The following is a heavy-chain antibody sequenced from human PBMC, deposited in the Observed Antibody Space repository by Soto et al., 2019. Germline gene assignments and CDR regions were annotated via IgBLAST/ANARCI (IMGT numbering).Heavy chain of an antibody. Sequence: QITLKESGPTLVKPTQTLTLTCTFSGFSLSTSGVGVGWIRQPPGKALEWLALIYWDDDKRYSPSLKSRLTITKDTSKNHVVLTMTNMDPVDTATYYCAHSPLVEMATGAEYFQHWGQGTLVTVSS. V-gene: IGHV2-5*02. CDR3: AHSPLVEMATGAEYFQH. J-gene: IGHJ1*01. D-gene: IGHD5-12*01. CDR1: GFSLSTSGVG. CDR2: IYWDDDK.